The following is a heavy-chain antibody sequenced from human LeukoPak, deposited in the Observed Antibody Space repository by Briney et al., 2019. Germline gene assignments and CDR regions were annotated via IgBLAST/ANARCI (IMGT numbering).Heavy chain of an antibody. J-gene: IGHJ6*03. CDR3: ARGALPYYDFWSDSDPPPYYMDV. V-gene: IGHV3-23*01. D-gene: IGHD3-3*01. Sequence: GGSLRLSCAASGFTFSSYAMSWVRQAPGKGLEWVSAISGSGGSTYYADSVKGRFTISRDNSKNTLYLQMNSLRAEDTAVYYCARGALPYYDFWSDSDPPPYYMDVWGKGTTVTVSS. CDR1: GFTFSSYA. CDR2: ISGSGGST.